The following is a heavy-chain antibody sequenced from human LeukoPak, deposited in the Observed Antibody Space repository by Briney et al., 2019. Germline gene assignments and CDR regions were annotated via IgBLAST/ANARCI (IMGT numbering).Heavy chain of an antibody. CDR2: IIPIFGTA. CDR3: ARDLGPVSYSSSWSAGYFQH. Sequence: SVKVSCKASGGTFSSYAISWVRQAPGQGLEWMGGIIPIFGTANYAQKFQGRVTITADKSTSTAYMELSSLRSEDTAVYYCARDLGPVSYSSSWSAGYFQHWGQGTLVTVSS. J-gene: IGHJ1*01. V-gene: IGHV1-69*06. D-gene: IGHD6-13*01. CDR1: GGTFSSYA.